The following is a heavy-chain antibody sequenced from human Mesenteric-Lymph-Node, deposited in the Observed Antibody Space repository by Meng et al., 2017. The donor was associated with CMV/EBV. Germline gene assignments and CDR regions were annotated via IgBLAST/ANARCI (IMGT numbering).Heavy chain of an antibody. CDR3: ARGSITTAPGYCSSTSCYNYYYGMDV. CDR2: MNPNSGNT. Sequence: ASVKVSCKASGYSSINYGIIWVRQATGQGLEWMGWMNPNSGNTGYAQKFQGRVTITRNTSTSTAYMELSSLRSEDTAVYYCARGSITTAPGYCSSTSCYNYYYGMDVWGQGTTVTVSS. V-gene: IGHV1-8*03. D-gene: IGHD2-2*02. J-gene: IGHJ6*02. CDR1: GYSSINYG.